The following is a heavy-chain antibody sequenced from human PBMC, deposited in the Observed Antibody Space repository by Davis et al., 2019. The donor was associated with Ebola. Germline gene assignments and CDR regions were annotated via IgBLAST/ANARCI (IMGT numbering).Heavy chain of an antibody. CDR3: ARVPRGTSYYYYGMDV. V-gene: IGHV1-2*02. Sequence: ASVKVSCKASGYTFTGYYMHWVRQAPGQGLEWMGWINPNSGGTNYAQKFQGRVTMTRDTSISTAYMELSRLRSDDTAVYYCARVPRGTSYYYYGMDVWGQGTTVTVSS. CDR1: GYTFTGYY. CDR2: INPNSGGT. J-gene: IGHJ6*02. D-gene: IGHD1-1*01.